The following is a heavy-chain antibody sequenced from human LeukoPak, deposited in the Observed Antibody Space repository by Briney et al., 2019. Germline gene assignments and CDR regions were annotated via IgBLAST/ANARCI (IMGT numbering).Heavy chain of an antibody. J-gene: IGHJ4*02. Sequence: GGSLRLSCAASGFTFSSYSMNWLRQAPGKGLEWVSSISSSSSYIYYADSVKGRFTISRDNAKNSLYLQMNSLRAEDTAVYYCASSNGELGVWYCSGGSCYSGYFDYWGQGTLVTVSS. CDR1: GFTFSSYS. CDR3: ASSNGELGVWYCSGGSCYSGYFDY. D-gene: IGHD2-15*01. CDR2: ISSSSSYI. V-gene: IGHV3-21*01.